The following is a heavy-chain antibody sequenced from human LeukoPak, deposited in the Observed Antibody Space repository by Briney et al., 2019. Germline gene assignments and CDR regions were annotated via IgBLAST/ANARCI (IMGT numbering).Heavy chain of an antibody. CDR1: GYTFTGYY. D-gene: IGHD6-13*01. Sequence: ASVKVSCKASGYTFTGYYMHWVRQAPGQGLEWMGWINPNSGGTNYAQKFQGRVTMTRDTSISTAYMELSRLRSDDTAVYYCARDQLSSSSWYNWFDPWGQGTLVTVSS. J-gene: IGHJ5*02. V-gene: IGHV1-2*02. CDR3: ARDQLSSSSWYNWFDP. CDR2: INPNSGGT.